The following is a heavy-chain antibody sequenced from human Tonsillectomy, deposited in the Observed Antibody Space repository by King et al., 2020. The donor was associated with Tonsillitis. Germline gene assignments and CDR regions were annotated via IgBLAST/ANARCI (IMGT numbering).Heavy chain of an antibody. V-gene: IGHV2-70*01. Sequence: TLKESGPALVKPTQTLTLTCTFSGFSLSTSEMCVSWIRQPPGKALEWLALIDWDDDKYYSTSLKTRLTISKDTSKNQVVLTMTNMDPVDTATYYCARXXLXXAGGTKYYGMDVWGQGTTVTV. J-gene: IGHJ6*01. CDR1: GFSLSTSEMC. D-gene: IGHD6-13*01. CDR3: ARXXLXXAGGTKYYGMDV. CDR2: IDWDDDK.